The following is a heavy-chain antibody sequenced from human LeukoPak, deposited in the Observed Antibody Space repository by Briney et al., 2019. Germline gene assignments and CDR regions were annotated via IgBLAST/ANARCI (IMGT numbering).Heavy chain of an antibody. D-gene: IGHD3-3*01. CDR1: GFTFSSYG. CDR3: ARDRLPSDQDDFDY. J-gene: IGHJ4*02. CDR2: ISGSGGST. V-gene: IGHV3-23*01. Sequence: PGGSLRLSCAASGFTFSSYGMSWVRQAPGKGLEWVSAISGSGGSTYHADSVKGRFTISRDNSKNTLYLQMNSLRPEDTAVYHCARDRLPSDQDDFDYWGQGTLVTVSS.